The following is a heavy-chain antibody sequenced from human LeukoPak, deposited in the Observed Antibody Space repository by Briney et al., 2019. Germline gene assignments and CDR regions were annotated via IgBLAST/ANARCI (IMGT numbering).Heavy chain of an antibody. V-gene: IGHV4-61*02. CDR1: GGSISSGSYY. J-gene: IGHJ4*02. CDR2: IYTSGST. CDR3: ARSRRGFDY. Sequence: SETLSLTCTVSGGSISSGSYYWSWIRQPAGKGLEWIGRIYTSGSTNYNPSLKSRVTISVDTSKNQFSLKLSSVTAADTAVYYCARSRRGFDYWGQGTLVTVSS.